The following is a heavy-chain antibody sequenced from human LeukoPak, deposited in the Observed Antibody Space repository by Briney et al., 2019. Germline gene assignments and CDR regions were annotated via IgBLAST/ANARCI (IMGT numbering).Heavy chain of an antibody. CDR2: ISESSSHT. CDR1: GFTFSGYS. Sequence: GGSLTLSCEASGFTFSGYSMNWVRQAPGKGLEWVSYISESSSHTYNADSVKGRFTISRDNAKNSLYLQMNSLRVEDTGIYYCARGPSYGYSSSWWPAGRVAYYYYGMDVWGQGTTVTVSS. J-gene: IGHJ6*02. D-gene: IGHD6-13*01. V-gene: IGHV3-21*06. CDR3: ARGPSYGYSSSWWPAGRVAYYYYGMDV.